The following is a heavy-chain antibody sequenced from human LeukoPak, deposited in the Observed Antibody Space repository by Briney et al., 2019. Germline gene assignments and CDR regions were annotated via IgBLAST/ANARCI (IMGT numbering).Heavy chain of an antibody. V-gene: IGHV4-34*01. Sequence: SETLSLTCAVYGGSFSGYYWSWIRQPPGKGLEWIGEINHSGSTNYNPSLKSRVTISVDTSKNQFSLKLSSVTAADTAVYYCARDRTYYDFWSGSSGPRNDYWGQGTLVTVSS. D-gene: IGHD3-3*01. CDR3: ARDRTYYDFWSGSSGPRNDY. J-gene: IGHJ4*02. CDR1: GGSFSGYY. CDR2: INHSGST.